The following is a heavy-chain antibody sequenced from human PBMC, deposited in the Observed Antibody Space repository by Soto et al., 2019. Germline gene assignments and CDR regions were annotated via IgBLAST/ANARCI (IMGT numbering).Heavy chain of an antibody. CDR1: GYTFTGEG. Sequence: QVQLVQSGAEVKKPGASVKVSCKTSGYTFTGEGINWVRQAPGHGLEWMGWISVFNGNTKYGQNIQDRVIMTTDTSTSTAYMELRSLRSDDTAVYFCGRDGSGGIIDSWGQGTMLIVSS. CDR3: GRDGSGGIIDS. CDR2: ISVFNGNT. V-gene: IGHV1-18*01. D-gene: IGHD2-15*01. J-gene: IGHJ3*01.